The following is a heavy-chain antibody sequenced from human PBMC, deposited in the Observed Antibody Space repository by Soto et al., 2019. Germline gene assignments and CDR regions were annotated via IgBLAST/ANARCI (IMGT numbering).Heavy chain of an antibody. CDR2: IYYSGST. Sequence: PSETLSLTCTVSGRSISSSSYYWGWIRQPPGKGLEWIGSIYYSGSTYYNPSLKSRVTISVDTSKNQFSLKLSSVTAADTAVYYCARCIAAAGTWWFDPWGQGTLVTVSS. CDR1: GRSISSSSYY. V-gene: IGHV4-39*01. D-gene: IGHD6-13*01. J-gene: IGHJ5*02. CDR3: ARCIAAAGTWWFDP.